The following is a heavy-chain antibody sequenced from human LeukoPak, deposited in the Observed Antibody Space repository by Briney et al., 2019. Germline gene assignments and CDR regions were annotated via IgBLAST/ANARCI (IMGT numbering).Heavy chain of an antibody. Sequence: PSETLSLTCTVSGGSISSYYWSWIRQPAGKGLEWIGRIYTSGSTNYNPSLKSRVTMSVDTSKNQFSLKLSSVTAADTAVYYCARSYSSPYYYYYMDVWGKGTTVTVSS. V-gene: IGHV4-4*07. CDR2: IYTSGST. CDR3: ARSYSSPYYYYYMDV. CDR1: GGSISSYY. J-gene: IGHJ6*03. D-gene: IGHD6-13*01.